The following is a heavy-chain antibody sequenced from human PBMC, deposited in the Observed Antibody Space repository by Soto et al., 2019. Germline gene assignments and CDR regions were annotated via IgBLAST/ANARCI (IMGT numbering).Heavy chain of an antibody. CDR2: ISNEGSNK. CDR3: ARGCDCRSTSCYRLYVY. Sequence: SYAMHYVNQAPGKGLEWVAIISNEGSNKDYADSVKGRFTISRDNSKNTLYLQMNSLRAEDTAVYYCARGCDCRSTSCYRLYVYCREGTLV. D-gene: IGHD2-2*02. V-gene: IGHV3-30-3*01. CDR1: SYA. J-gene: IGHJ4*02.